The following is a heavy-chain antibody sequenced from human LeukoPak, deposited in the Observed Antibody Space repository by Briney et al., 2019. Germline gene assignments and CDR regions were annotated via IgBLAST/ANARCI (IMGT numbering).Heavy chain of an antibody. J-gene: IGHJ4*02. CDR1: GFTFSDYY. CDR2: ISSSSSYT. CDR3: ARALERSGYCSGGSCYGY. V-gene: IGHV3-11*06. Sequence: PGGSLRLSCAASGFTFSDYYMSWIRQAPGKGLEWVSYISSSSSYTNYADSVKGRFTISRDNAKNSLYLQMSSLRAEDTAVYYCARALERSGYCSGGSCYGYWGQGTLVTVSS. D-gene: IGHD2-15*01.